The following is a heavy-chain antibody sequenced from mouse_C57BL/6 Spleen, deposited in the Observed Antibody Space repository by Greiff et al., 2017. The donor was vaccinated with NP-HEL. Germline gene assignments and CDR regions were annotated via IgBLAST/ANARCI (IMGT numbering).Heavy chain of an antibody. J-gene: IGHJ2*01. V-gene: IGHV1-5*01. CDR2: IYPGNSDT. CDR1: GYTFTSYW. D-gene: IGHD1-1*01. Sequence: VQLQQSGTVLARPGASVKMSCKTSGYTFTSYWMHWVKQRPGQGLEWIGAIYPGNSDTSYNQKFKGKAKLTAVTSASTAYMELSSLTNEDSAVYYCTRKEITTVVPFDYWGQGTTLTVSS. CDR3: TRKEITTVVPFDY.